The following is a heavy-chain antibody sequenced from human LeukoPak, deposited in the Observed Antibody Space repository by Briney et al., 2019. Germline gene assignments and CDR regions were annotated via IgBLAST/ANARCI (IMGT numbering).Heavy chain of an antibody. CDR2: ISYDENKK. CDR1: GLTFNSFG. Sequence: PGGSLRLSCAASGLTFNSFGFHWVRHAPGRGLEWVAVISYDENKKYYTESVKSRFTISRDNSMNTLYLQMTGLRVEDTAVYYCAKGWSSNYFSIDAWGQGTQVTVSS. J-gene: IGHJ5*02. V-gene: IGHV3-30*18. CDR3: AKGWSSNYFSIDA. D-gene: IGHD4-11*01.